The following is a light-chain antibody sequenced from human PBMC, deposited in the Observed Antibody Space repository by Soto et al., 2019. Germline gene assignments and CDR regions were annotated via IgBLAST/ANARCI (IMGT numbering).Light chain of an antibody. CDR3: SSYTTSSILSV. J-gene: IGLJ1*01. V-gene: IGLV2-14*03. Sequence: QSALTQPASVSGSPGQSITISCTGTSSDVGAYNYVSWYQQYPGKAPKYIIYDVTNRPSGVSYRFSGSKSGNTASLTISGLQAEDEADYYCSSYTTSSILSVFGTGTKLTVL. CDR2: DVT. CDR1: SSDVGAYNY.